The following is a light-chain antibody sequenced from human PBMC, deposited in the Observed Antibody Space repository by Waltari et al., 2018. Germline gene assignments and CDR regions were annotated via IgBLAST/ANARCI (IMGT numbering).Light chain of an antibody. V-gene: IGLV3-1*01. CDR3: QAWDRSTLV. J-gene: IGLJ2*01. CDR1: NLGDKY. Sequence: SYELTQPPSVSVSPGQTASITCSGDNLGDKYACWYQQNPGQSPVLVIYQDTKRPSGSPGRFSGLNSGNTATLTISGTQASDEADYYCQAWDRSTLVFGGGTKLTVL. CDR2: QDT.